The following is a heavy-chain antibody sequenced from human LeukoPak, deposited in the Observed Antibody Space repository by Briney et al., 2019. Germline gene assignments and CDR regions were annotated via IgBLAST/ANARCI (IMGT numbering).Heavy chain of an antibody. CDR3: ARSDGYGLVGI. V-gene: IGHV4-34*01. CDR2: IYSSGST. Sequence: KTSETLSLTCAVYGGSFSGYYWGWIRQPPGKTLEWIGSIYSSGSTYYNPSLKSRVIIIIDTPKNHFSLTLSSVTAADTAVYYCARSDGYGLVGIWGQGTMVTVSS. J-gene: IGHJ3*02. D-gene: IGHD3-10*01. CDR1: GGSFSGYY.